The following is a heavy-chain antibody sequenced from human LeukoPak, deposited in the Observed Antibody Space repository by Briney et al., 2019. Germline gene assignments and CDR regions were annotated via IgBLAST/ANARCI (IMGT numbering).Heavy chain of an antibody. Sequence: SETLSLTCTVSGGSISSYYWSWIRQPPGKGLEWIGYIYYSGSTNYNPSLKSRATISVDTSKNQFSLKLSSVTAADTAVYYCARGLNLYCSSTSCYAGRNNWFDPWGQGTLVTVSS. D-gene: IGHD2-2*01. CDR1: GGSISSYY. J-gene: IGHJ5*02. V-gene: IGHV4-59*01. CDR2: IYYSGST. CDR3: ARGLNLYCSSTSCYAGRNNWFDP.